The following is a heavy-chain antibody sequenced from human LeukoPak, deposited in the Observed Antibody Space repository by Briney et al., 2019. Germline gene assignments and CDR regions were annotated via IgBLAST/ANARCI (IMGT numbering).Heavy chain of an antibody. CDR2: INQDGREK. D-gene: IGHD5-18*01. Sequence: PGGSLRLSCAASGFTFNNYWMHWVRQAPGKGLEWVANINQDGREKYYVDSVKGRFTISRDNAKNSLFLQMNSLRAEDTAVYYCARADWDTAMIDYWGQGTLVTVSS. J-gene: IGHJ4*02. CDR1: GFTFNNYW. V-gene: IGHV3-7*01. CDR3: ARADWDTAMIDY.